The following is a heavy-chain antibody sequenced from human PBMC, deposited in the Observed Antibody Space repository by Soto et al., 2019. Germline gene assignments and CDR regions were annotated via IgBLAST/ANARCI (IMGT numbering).Heavy chain of an antibody. CDR2: IYPGDSDT. J-gene: IGHJ4*02. D-gene: IGHD6-19*01. CDR1: GYSFTSYW. V-gene: IGHV5-51*01. Sequence: GESLKISCKGSGYSFTSYWIGWVRQMPGKGLEWMGIIYPGDSDTRYSPSFQGQVTISADKSISTAYLQWSSLKASDTAMYYCARPYSSGWYSFRAGYFAYWGRGTLVTVSS. CDR3: ARPYSSGWYSFRAGYFAY.